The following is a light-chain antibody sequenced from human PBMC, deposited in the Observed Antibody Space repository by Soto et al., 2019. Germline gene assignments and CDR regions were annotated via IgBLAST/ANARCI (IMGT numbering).Light chain of an antibody. CDR3: QQYNSYSRA. Sequence: DIQMTQSPSTLSASVGDRVTITCRASQSIGTWLAWYQHKPGRAPKLLIYDASTLEGGVPSRFSGSRSGTEFTFTLSSLQHDDFATYYCQQYNSYSRAFGQGTKVQIK. V-gene: IGKV1-5*01. CDR2: DAS. CDR1: QSIGTW. J-gene: IGKJ1*01.